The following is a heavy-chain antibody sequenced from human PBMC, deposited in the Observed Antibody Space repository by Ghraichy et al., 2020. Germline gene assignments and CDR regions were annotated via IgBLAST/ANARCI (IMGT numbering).Heavy chain of an antibody. Sequence: GGSLRLSCAASGFTFRNYWLSWVRQAPGKGLEWVANINEDGAEKYYLDSVKGRFAISRDNAKNSLYLQMNSLSAGDTAVYYCVTSPTLRPPALWGQGALVTVSS. J-gene: IGHJ4*02. D-gene: IGHD2-21*01. CDR1: GFTFRNYW. CDR2: INEDGAEK. V-gene: IGHV3-7*01. CDR3: VTSPTLRPPAL.